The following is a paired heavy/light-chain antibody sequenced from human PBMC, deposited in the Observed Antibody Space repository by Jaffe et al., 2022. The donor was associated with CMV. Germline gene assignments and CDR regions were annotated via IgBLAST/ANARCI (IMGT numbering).Heavy chain of an antibody. CDR3: ARDRWRLWDFDL. D-gene: IGHD2-21*02. V-gene: IGHV4-59*01. J-gene: IGHJ2*01. Sequence: QVQLQESGPGLLKPSETLSLTCSLSGGSFNSFYWTWIRQSPGRGLEWIGYVNDKGSTSYNPSLKSRVRISLDMSTTQFSLKLTSVTAADTAVYYCARDRWRLWDFDLWGRGTLVTVSS. CDR1: GGSFNSFY. CDR2: VNDKGST.
Light chain of an antibody. Sequence: QSVLTQPPSVSAAPGQKVTISCSGSSSNIGDNYVSWYQQLPGTAPKLLISENYRRPSGIPDRFSASKSGTSATLDISGVQTEDEADYYCGTWDDRLSSGVFGGGTKLTVL. V-gene: IGLV1-51*02. CDR3: GTWDDRLSSGV. CDR2: ENY. CDR1: SSNIGDNY. J-gene: IGLJ2*01.